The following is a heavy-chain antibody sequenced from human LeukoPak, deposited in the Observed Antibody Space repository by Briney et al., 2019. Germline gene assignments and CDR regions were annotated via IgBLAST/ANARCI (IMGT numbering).Heavy chain of an antibody. CDR3: ARLQNYYGSGSFLSLYFDY. J-gene: IGHJ4*02. CDR2: ISSSGSTI. Sequence: GGSLRLSCAASGFTFTDYYMSWIRQAPGKGLEWVSYISSSGSTIYYADSVKGRFTISRDNGKNSLYLQMNSLRAEDTAVYYCARLQNYYGSGSFLSLYFDYWGQGTLVTVSS. CDR1: GFTFTDYY. D-gene: IGHD3-10*01. V-gene: IGHV3-11*01.